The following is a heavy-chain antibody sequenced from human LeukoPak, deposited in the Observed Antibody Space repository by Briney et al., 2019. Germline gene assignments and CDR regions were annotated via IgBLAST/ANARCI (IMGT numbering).Heavy chain of an antibody. Sequence: ASVKVSCKASGYTFTSYYMHWVRQAPGQGLEWMGIINPSGGSTSYAQKFQGRVTMTRDTSISTAYMELSRLRSDDTAVYYCARDSPPASYCSGGSCYSEGWFDPWGQGTLVTVSS. CDR2: INPSGGST. V-gene: IGHV1-46*01. D-gene: IGHD2-15*01. J-gene: IGHJ5*02. CDR1: GYTFTSYY. CDR3: ARDSPPASYCSGGSCYSEGWFDP.